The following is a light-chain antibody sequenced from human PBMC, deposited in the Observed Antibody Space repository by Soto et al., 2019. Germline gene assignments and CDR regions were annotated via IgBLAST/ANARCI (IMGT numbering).Light chain of an antibody. CDR3: QTRGTGIL. J-gene: IGLJ2*01. Sequence: QSVLTQSPSASASLGASVKLTCTLSSGHNNYAIAWHQQQPEKGPRYLMKLNSDGSHSKGDGIPDRFSGSSSGAERYLTISSLQSEDEADYYCQTRGTGILFGGGTKLTVL. CDR2: LNSDGSH. CDR1: SGHNNYA. V-gene: IGLV4-69*01.